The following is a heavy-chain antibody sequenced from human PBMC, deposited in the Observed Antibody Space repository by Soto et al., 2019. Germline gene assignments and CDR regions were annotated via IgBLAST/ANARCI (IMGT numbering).Heavy chain of an antibody. CDR1: GFTFSSYA. J-gene: IGHJ4*02. CDR3: ARDPRYRTDRGY. CDR2: ISGSGGST. D-gene: IGHD5-12*01. Sequence: EVQLLESGGGLVQPGGSLRLSCAASGFTFSSYAMSWVRQAPGKGLEWVSAISGSGGSTYYADSVKGRFTISRDNAKNTLYLQMNSLRAEDTAVYYCARDPRYRTDRGYWGQGTLVTVSS. V-gene: IGHV3-23*01.